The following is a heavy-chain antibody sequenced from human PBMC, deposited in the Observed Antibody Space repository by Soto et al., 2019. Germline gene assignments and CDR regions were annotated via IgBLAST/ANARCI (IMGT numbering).Heavy chain of an antibody. J-gene: IGHJ4*02. CDR1: GFTFSSYA. V-gene: IGHV3-23*01. CDR3: AKEGSDVIVATSPNGDFDY. CDR2: ISGSGGST. Sequence: PGGSLRLSCAASGFTFSSYAMSWVRQAPGKGLEWVSAISGSGGSTYYADSVKGRFTISRDNSKNTLYLQMNSLRAEDTAVYYCAKEGSDVIVATSPNGDFDYWGQGTLVTVSS. D-gene: IGHD5-12*01.